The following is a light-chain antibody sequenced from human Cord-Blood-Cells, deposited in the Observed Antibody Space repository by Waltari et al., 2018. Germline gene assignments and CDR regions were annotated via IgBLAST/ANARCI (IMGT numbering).Light chain of an antibody. Sequence: NFMLTQPHSVSESPGKTVTSPCTRSSGSIASDYVQRYQQRPGSAPTTLIYEDNQRPSGVPDRFSGSIDSSSNSASLTISGLKTEDEADYYCQSYDSSNHWVFGGGTKLTVL. CDR1: SGSIASDY. V-gene: IGLV6-57*03. CDR2: EDN. J-gene: IGLJ3*02. CDR3: QSYDSSNHWV.